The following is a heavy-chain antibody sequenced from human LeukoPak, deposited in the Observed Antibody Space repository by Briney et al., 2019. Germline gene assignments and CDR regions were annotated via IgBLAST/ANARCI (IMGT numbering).Heavy chain of an antibody. Sequence: SETLSLTCTVSGGSISSYYWSWIRQPPGKGLEWIGYIYYSGSTNYNPSLKGRVTISVDTSKNQFSLKLSSVTAADTAVYYCAREVWSGYYSYYYYMDVWGKGTTVTVSS. CDR3: AREVWSGYYSYYYYMDV. D-gene: IGHD3-3*01. J-gene: IGHJ6*03. CDR2: IYYSGST. V-gene: IGHV4-59*01. CDR1: GGSISSYY.